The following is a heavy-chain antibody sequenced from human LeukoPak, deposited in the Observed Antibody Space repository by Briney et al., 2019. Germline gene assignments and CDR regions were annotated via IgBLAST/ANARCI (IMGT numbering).Heavy chain of an antibody. CDR1: GYTFTGYY. CDR2: INPNSGGT. J-gene: IGHJ3*02. D-gene: IGHD6-6*01. CDR3: ATAPPKKYSSSSGLSAFDI. Sequence: ASVKVSCKASGYTFTGYYMHWVRQAPGQGLEWMGWINPNSGGTNYAQKFQGRVTMTRDTSISTAYMELSRLRSDDTAVYYCATAPPKKYSSSSGLSAFDIWGQGTMVTVSS. V-gene: IGHV1-2*02.